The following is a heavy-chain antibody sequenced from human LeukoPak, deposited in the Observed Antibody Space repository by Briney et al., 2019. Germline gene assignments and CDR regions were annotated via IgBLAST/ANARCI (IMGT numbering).Heavy chain of an antibody. V-gene: IGHV3-30*04. Sequence: GGSLRLSCAASGFTFSGYAIHWVRQAPGKRLEWVTVISDDGRHKYYADSVQGRFTISRDNSKNTLYLQMNSLRAEDTAVYYCAKGSTGTYALDIWGQGTMVTVSS. J-gene: IGHJ3*02. CDR2: ISDDGRHK. D-gene: IGHD1-1*01. CDR3: AKGSTGTYALDI. CDR1: GFTFSGYA.